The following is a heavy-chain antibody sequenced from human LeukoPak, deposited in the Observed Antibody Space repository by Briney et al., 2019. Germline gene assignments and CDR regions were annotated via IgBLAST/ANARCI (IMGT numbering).Heavy chain of an antibody. CDR3: TKGRSNHY. J-gene: IGHJ4*02. D-gene: IGHD3-10*01. CDR2: INQDGSEN. CDR1: GFTFSDFW. V-gene: IGHV3-7*01. Sequence: GGSLRLSCAASGFTFSDFWMGWVRQAPGEGLEWVVNINQDGSENYYVDSVKGRFTISRDNAKNSLYLQMNSLRAEDTAVYYCTKGRSNHYWGQGTLVTVST.